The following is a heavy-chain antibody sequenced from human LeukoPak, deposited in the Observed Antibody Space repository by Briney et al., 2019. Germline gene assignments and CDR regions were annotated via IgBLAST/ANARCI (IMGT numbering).Heavy chain of an antibody. CDR3: ARRLNYPRAAFDI. J-gene: IGHJ3*02. CDR1: GGSISSYY. V-gene: IGHV4-59*08. D-gene: IGHD4-11*01. CDR2: IYYGGST. Sequence: SETLSLTCTVSGGSISSYYWSWIRQPPGKGLEWIGYIYYGGSTNYNPSLKSRVTISVDTSKNQFSLKLSSVTAADTAVYYCARRLNYPRAAFDIWGQGTMVTVSS.